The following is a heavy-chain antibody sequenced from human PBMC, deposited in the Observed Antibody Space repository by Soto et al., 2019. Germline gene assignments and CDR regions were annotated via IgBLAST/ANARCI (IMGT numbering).Heavy chain of an antibody. D-gene: IGHD3-22*01. CDR3: AMRSRPNYYDTSGFFKDNGFDP. CDR2: IIPIVETP. V-gene: IGHV1-69*01. J-gene: IGHJ5*02. CDR1: GGTFNSYD. Sequence: QVQLVQSGAEVKKPGSSMKVSCKASGGTFNSYDINWVRQAPGQGLEWMGGIIPIVETPKYAQKFQGRVTITADESTNTVYMELGRLRSEHTAMYYCAMRSRPNYYDTSGFFKDNGFDPWGQGTLVTVSS.